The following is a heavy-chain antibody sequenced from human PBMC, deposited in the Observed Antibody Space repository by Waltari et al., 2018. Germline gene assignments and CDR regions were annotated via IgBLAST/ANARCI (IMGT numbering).Heavy chain of an antibody. J-gene: IGHJ6*01. Sequence: QVQLVESGGGVVQPGTCLRLSCVASGFTVNSYGMHWVRQAPGRGLEWVAVIGYDGNNKFYEDSVKGRFTISRDNSKNTLYLQMSSLGAEDTAVYYCARPIAAAGASYYYGMDVWGQGTTVTVSS. V-gene: IGHV3-33*01. D-gene: IGHD6-13*01. CDR3: ARPIAAAGASYYYGMDV. CDR2: IGYDGNNK. CDR1: GFTVNSYG.